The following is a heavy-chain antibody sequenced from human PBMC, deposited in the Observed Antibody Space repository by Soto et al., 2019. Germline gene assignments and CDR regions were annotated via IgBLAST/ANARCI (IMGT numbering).Heavy chain of an antibody. CDR1: GGSISGGGYY. Sequence: QVQLQESGPGLVKPSQTLSLTCTVSGGSISGGGYYWSWIRQHPGKGLEWIGYIYYSGSTYYNPSLKSRVTISVDTSKNQFSLKLSSVTAADTAVYYCARDCRLKDSSGYFNWFDPWGQGTLVTVSS. J-gene: IGHJ5*02. V-gene: IGHV4-31*03. CDR2: IYYSGST. CDR3: ARDCRLKDSSGYFNWFDP. D-gene: IGHD3-22*01.